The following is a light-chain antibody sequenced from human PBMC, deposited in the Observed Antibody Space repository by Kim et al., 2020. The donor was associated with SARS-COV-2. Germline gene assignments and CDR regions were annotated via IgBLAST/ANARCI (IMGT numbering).Light chain of an antibody. Sequence: QSALTQPRSVSGSPGQSVTISCTGTNSDVGSNNYVSWYQQHPGKAPQLLIYDVDKRPSGVPDRFSGSKSGNTASLTISGLQAEDETNYYCCSHAGNYWVFGGGTQLTVL. J-gene: IGLJ3*02. CDR1: NSDVGSNNY. V-gene: IGLV2-11*01. CDR2: DVD. CDR3: CSHAGNYWV.